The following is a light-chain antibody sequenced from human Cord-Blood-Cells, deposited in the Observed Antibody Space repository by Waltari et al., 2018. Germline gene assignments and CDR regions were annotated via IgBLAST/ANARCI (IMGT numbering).Light chain of an antibody. CDR1: SSDVGGYNY. CDR2: DVS. V-gene: IGLV2-11*01. J-gene: IGLJ2*01. CDR3: CSYAGSYTLV. Sequence: QSALTRPRSVSGSPGQSVTISCTGTSSDVGGYNYVSWYQQHPGKVPKLMIYDVSKRPSGVPDRFSGSKSGNTASLTISGLQAEDEADYYCCSYAGSYTLVFGGGTKLTVL.